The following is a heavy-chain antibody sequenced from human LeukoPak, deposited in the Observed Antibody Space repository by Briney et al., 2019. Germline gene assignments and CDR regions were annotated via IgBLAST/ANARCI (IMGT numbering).Heavy chain of an antibody. CDR2: VYDSGTT. V-gene: IGHV4-59*01. CDR1: GGSISRYY. J-gene: IGHJ6*03. CDR3: ARVSWSPGTSYYYMDV. D-gene: IGHD1-1*01. Sequence: SETLSPTCTVSGGSISRYYWSWIRQPPGKGLEWFGYVYDSGTTNYNPSLKSRVTISVDTSKNQFSLKLSSVTAADTAVYYCARVSWSPGTSYYYMDVWGKGTTVTVSS.